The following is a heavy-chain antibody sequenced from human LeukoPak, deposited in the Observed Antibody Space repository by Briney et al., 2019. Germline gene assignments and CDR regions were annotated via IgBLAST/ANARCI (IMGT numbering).Heavy chain of an antibody. CDR1: GGSFSDYY. CDR3: ATYALDY. D-gene: IGHD2-2*01. CDR2: INHSGST. Sequence: SETLSLTCAVYGGSFSDYYWSWIRQPPGKGLEWIGEINHSGSTHYNPSLKGRVTISVDTSKNQFSLELTSVTAADTAVYYCATYALDYWGQGTLVTVSS. V-gene: IGHV4-34*01. J-gene: IGHJ4*02.